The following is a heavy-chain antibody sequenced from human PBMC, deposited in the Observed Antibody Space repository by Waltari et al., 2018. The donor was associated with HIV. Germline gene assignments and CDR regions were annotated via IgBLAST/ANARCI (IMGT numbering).Heavy chain of an antibody. CDR1: GYRFTGYW. CDR3: ARAQGMTMTVEVAFDI. J-gene: IGHJ3*02. Sequence: EVQLVQSGAEVKKPGESLRLSCKGFGYRFTGYWISWVRQMPGKGLEWMGRIDPSDSYINYSPSFQGHVTISADKSINTAYLQWSSLKASDSAMYYCARAQGMTMTVEVAFDIWGQGTMVTVSP. D-gene: IGHD3-22*01. V-gene: IGHV5-10-1*01. CDR2: IDPSDSYI.